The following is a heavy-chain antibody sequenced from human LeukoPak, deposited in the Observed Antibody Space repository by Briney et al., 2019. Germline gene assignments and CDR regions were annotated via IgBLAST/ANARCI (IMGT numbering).Heavy chain of an antibody. D-gene: IGHD6-13*01. Sequence: GGSLRLSCAASGFTFSSYAMSWVRQAPGKGLEWVTAISGSGGSTYYADSVKGRFTISRDNSKNTLYLQMNSLRAEDTAVYYCARDSPPFIAAAGALDVWGQGTTVTVSS. CDR1: GFTFSSYA. CDR3: ARDSPPFIAAAGALDV. CDR2: ISGSGGST. V-gene: IGHV3-23*01. J-gene: IGHJ6*02.